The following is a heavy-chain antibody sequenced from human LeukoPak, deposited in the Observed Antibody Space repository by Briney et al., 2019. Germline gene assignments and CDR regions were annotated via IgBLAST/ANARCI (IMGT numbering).Heavy chain of an antibody. CDR3: ARHLRGMVVVRGTSYYYYYMDV. Sequence: GGSLRLSCAASGFTFSSYSMNWVRQAPGKGLEWVSSISGSSTYIHYADSVKGRFTVSRDNAKKSLYLQMNSLRVEDTAVYYCARHLRGMVVVRGTSYYYYYMDVWGKGTTVTVSS. V-gene: IGHV3-21*01. D-gene: IGHD3-22*01. CDR2: ISGSSTYI. J-gene: IGHJ6*03. CDR1: GFTFSSYS.